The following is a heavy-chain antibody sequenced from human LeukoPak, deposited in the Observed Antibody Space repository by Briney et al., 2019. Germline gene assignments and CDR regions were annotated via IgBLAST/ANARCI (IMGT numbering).Heavy chain of an antibody. CDR3: ARGLTSPQYYYYMDV. Sequence: ASVKVSCKASGYTFTDYFMNWVRQAPGQGLEWMGWINPKSGGTVYAQKFQGRVTMTRNTSISTAYMELSSLRSEDTAVYYCARGLTSPQYYYYMDVWGKGTTVTISS. CDR1: GYTFTDYF. CDR2: INPKSGGT. J-gene: IGHJ6*03. V-gene: IGHV1-2*02.